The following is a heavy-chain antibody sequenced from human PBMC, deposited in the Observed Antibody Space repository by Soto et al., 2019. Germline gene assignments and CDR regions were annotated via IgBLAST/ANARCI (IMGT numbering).Heavy chain of an antibody. CDR1: GFTIGDYS. V-gene: IGHV3-49*03. CDR2: IRGKPFGGTT. D-gene: IGHD3-16*01. Sequence: GGSLRLSCTVSGFTIGDYSMSWFRQAPGKGLEWVGFIRGKPFGGTTEFAASVKGRFSIARDDFRNIAYLQMNRLKTEDTAIFYCVRDEYVWGIRQVRSDPWGQGTGVTVSS. CDR3: VRDEYVWGIRQVRSDP. J-gene: IGHJ5*02.